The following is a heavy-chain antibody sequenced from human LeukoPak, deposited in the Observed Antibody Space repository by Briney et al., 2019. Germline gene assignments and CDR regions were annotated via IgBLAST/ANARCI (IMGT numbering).Heavy chain of an antibody. CDR3: ARDSPYSAVAGTLDY. V-gene: IGHV3-30-3*01. D-gene: IGHD6-19*01. J-gene: IGHJ4*02. CDR2: TSYDGSNK. Sequence: GGSLRLSCAASGFTFSSYAMHWVRQAPGKGLEWVAVTSYDGSNKYYADSVKGRFTISRDNSRNTLYLQMNSLRAEDTAVYYCARDSPYSAVAGTLDYWGQGTLVTVSS. CDR1: GFTFSSYA.